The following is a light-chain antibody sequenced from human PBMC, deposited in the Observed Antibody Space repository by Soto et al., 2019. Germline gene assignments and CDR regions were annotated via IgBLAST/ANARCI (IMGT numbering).Light chain of an antibody. CDR1: QSVSSSY. J-gene: IGKJ3*01. CDR2: SAS. Sequence: EIVLTQSPGTLSLSPGERATLSCRASQSVSSSYLAWYQQKPGQAPRLLIYSASSRATGIPDRFSGSGSGTDFTLTISRLEPEDFAVYYCQQSGTFGPGTKVDIK. CDR3: QQSGT. V-gene: IGKV3-20*01.